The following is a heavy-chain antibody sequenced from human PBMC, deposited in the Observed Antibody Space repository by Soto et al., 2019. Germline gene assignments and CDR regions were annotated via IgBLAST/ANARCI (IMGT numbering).Heavy chain of an antibody. CDR2: IYPGDSDT. Sequence: PGESLKISCKGSGYSFTSYWIGWVRQMPGKGLEWMGTIYPGDSDTRYSPSFQGQVTISADKSISTAYLQWSSLKASDTAMYYCAGLLQTTVYYYYGMDVWGQGTTVTVSS. V-gene: IGHV5-51*01. CDR1: GYSFTSYW. CDR3: AGLLQTTVYYYYGMDV. D-gene: IGHD4-17*01. J-gene: IGHJ6*02.